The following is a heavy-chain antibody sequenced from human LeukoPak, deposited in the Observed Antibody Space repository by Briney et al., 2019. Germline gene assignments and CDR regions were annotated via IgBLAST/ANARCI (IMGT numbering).Heavy chain of an antibody. J-gene: IGHJ3*02. CDR2: INNDGSTT. D-gene: IGHD3-22*01. CDR1: GFTFSSHW. V-gene: IGHV3-74*01. CDR3: ARDPENLFTMIVHDVFDI. Sequence: GGSLRLSCAASGFTFSSHWMHWVRQVPGKGLVWVSRINNDGSTTAYADSVKGRFTISRDNAKNTLYLQMNSLRAEDTAVYYCARDPENLFTMIVHDVFDIWGQGTMVTVSS.